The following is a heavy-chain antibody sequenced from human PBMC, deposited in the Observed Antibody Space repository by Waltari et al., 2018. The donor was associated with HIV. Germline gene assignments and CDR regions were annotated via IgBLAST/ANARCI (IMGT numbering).Heavy chain of an antibody. V-gene: IGHV3-7*01. D-gene: IGHD1-26*01. CDR3: ARAYSGTYRIGDY. Sequence: EVQLVETGGALVQPGGSLRVSCVASGFTFSKYWMTWVRRAPGKGLEWVANMKQDGNEKNYLDAVKGRFTISRDNAKNSLYLQMNNLRDEDSATYYCARAYSGTYRIGDYWGQGTLVTVSS. CDR2: MKQDGNEK. CDR1: GFTFSKYW. J-gene: IGHJ4*02.